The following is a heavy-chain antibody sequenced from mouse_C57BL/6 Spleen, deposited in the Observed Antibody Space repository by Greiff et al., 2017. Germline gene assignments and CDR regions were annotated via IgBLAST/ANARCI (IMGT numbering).Heavy chain of an antibody. D-gene: IGHD2-5*01. J-gene: IGHJ3*01. CDR2: IYPSDSAT. V-gene: IGHV1-61*01. Sequence: QVQLQQPGAELVRPGSSVKLSCKASGYTFTSYWMAWVKQRPGQGLEWIGNIYPSDSATHYNQKFKDKATLTVDKSSSTAYMQLSSLTSEDSAVYHCARRDSNYSWFAYWGQGTLVTVSA. CDR3: ARRDSNYSWFAY. CDR1: GYTFTSYW.